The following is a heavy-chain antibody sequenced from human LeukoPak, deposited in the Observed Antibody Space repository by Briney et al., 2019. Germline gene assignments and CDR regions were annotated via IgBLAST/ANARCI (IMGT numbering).Heavy chain of an antibody. J-gene: IGHJ4*02. V-gene: IGHV3-23*01. CDR2: ISNSGGST. CDR1: GFIFASCA. CDR3: AKEDYDSRGVDY. D-gene: IGHD3-22*01. Sequence: PGGSLRLSCAASGFIFASCAMSWVRQAPGKGLEWVSLISNSGGSTYYADSVKGRFTISRDNSKNTLYLQMNSLRAEDTAVYFCAKEDYDSRGVDYWGQGILVTVAS.